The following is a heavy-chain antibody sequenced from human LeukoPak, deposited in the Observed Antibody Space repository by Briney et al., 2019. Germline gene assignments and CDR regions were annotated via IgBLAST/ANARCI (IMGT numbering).Heavy chain of an antibody. Sequence: GESLKISCKASGYSFPSYWIGWVRQMPGKGLEWMRIIYPGDSDTRYSPSFQGQVTISADESISTAYLQWSSLNASDTAKYYCARSDQLKWFGDPRRPFYYGMDVWGQGTTVTVSS. D-gene: IGHD3-10*01. V-gene: IGHV5-51*01. J-gene: IGHJ6*02. CDR2: IYPGDSDT. CDR1: GYSFPSYW. CDR3: ARSDQLKWFGDPRRPFYYGMDV.